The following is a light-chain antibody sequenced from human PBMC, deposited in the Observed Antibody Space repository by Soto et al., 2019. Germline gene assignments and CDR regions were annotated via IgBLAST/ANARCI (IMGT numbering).Light chain of an antibody. J-gene: IGLJ1*01. CDR3: SSYTSSSTLYV. CDR2: EVS. V-gene: IGLV2-14*01. CDR1: SSDVGGYNS. Sequence: QSALTQPASVSGSPGQSITISCTGTSSDVGGYNSVSWYQQHPGKAPKLMIYEVSNRHSGVSNRFSGSKSGNTASLTISGLQAEDDADYYCSSYTSSSTLYVFGTGTKLTVL.